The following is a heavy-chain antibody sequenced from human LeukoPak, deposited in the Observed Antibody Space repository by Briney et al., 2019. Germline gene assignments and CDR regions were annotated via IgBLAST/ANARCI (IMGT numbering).Heavy chain of an antibody. CDR2: ISYDGSNK. Sequence: GGSLRLSCAASGFTFSSYAMHWVRQAPGKGLEWVAVISYDGSNKYYADSVKGRFTISRDNSKNTLYLQMNSLRAEDTAVYYCAKDDQNDYVWGSYRWDYFDYWGQGTLVTVSS. CDR1: GFTFSSYA. V-gene: IGHV3-30*04. D-gene: IGHD3-16*02. CDR3: AKDDQNDYVWGSYRWDYFDY. J-gene: IGHJ4*02.